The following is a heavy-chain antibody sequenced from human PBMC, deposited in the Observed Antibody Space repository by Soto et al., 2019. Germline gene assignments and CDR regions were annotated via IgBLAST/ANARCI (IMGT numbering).Heavy chain of an antibody. Sequence: QVQLVESGGGVVQPGRSLRLSCAASGFTFSSYAMHWVRQAPGKGLEWVAVISYDGSNKYYADSVKGRFTISRDNSKNTLYLQMNSLIAEDTAVYYCERGDIAVAGLDYWGQGTLVTVSS. CDR3: ERGDIAVAGLDY. D-gene: IGHD6-19*01. CDR2: ISYDGSNK. V-gene: IGHV3-30-3*01. CDR1: GFTFSSYA. J-gene: IGHJ4*02.